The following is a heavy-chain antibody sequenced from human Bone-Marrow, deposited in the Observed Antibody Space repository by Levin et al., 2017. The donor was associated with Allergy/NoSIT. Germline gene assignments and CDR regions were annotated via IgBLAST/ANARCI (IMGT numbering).Heavy chain of an antibody. CDR1: GFTFSSYA. V-gene: IGHV3-30-3*01. J-gene: IGHJ6*02. CDR2: ISYDGSNK. D-gene: IGHD3-3*01. Sequence: GGSLRLSCAASGFTFSSYAMHWVRQAPGKGLEWVAVISYDGSNKYYADSVKGRFTISRDNSKNTLYLQMNSLRAEDTAVYYCARDAGGITIFGVVIRYYGMDVWGQGTTVTVSS. CDR3: ARDAGGITIFGVVIRYYGMDV.